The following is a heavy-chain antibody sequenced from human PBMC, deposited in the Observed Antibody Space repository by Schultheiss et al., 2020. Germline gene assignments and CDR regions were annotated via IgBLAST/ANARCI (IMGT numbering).Heavy chain of an antibody. CDR2: IWCDGRNK. D-gene: IGHD3-3*01. J-gene: IGHJ6*02. V-gene: IGHV3-33*08. Sequence: GGSLRLSCAASGFTFSNAWMSWVRQAPGKGLEWVAVIWCDGRNKYFPDSVKGRFTISRDNTKNSLYLQMNSLRAEDTAVYSCARDKGSDYDFWSGTYGMDVWGQGTTVTVSS. CDR3: ARDKGSDYDFWSGTYGMDV. CDR1: GFTFSNAW.